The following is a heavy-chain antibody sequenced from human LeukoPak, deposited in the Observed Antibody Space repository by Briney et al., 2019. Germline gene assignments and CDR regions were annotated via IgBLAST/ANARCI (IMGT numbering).Heavy chain of an antibody. CDR3: ARHFTELRYFDWYLGGAGEGYFDY. Sequence: SETLSLTCTVSGVSISSSSYYWGWFRQPPGKGLEWIGSSYYSGSTYYDPSLKSPFTISVDTSKNPFSVKLSSVTAADAGVYYCARHFTELRYFDWYLGGAGEGYFDYWGQGTLVTVSS. D-gene: IGHD3-9*01. CDR2: SYYSGST. J-gene: IGHJ4*02. CDR1: GVSISSSSYY. V-gene: IGHV4-39*01.